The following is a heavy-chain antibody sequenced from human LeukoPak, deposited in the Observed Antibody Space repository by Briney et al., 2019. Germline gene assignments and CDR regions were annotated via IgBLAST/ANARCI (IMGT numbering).Heavy chain of an antibody. CDR3: AREYCSSTSCYSAPDY. D-gene: IGHD2-2*01. J-gene: IGHJ4*02. V-gene: IGHV5-51*01. Sequence: GESLKISCKGSGYSFTSYWIGWVRQMPGKGLEWMGIIYPGDSDTRYSPSFQGQVTISADKSISTAYLQRSSLKASDTAMYYCAREYCSSTSCYSAPDYWGQGTLVTVSS. CDR1: GYSFTSYW. CDR2: IYPGDSDT.